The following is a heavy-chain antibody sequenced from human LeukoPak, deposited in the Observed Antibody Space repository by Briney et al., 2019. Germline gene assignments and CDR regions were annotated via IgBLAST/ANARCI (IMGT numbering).Heavy chain of an antibody. V-gene: IGHV4-39*01. D-gene: IGHD3-10*01. CDR3: GTLTLYYYGSGSYYSAFDI. Sequence: SETLSLTCTVSGGSISSSSYYWGWIRQPPGKGLEWIGSIYYSGSTYYNPSLKSRVTISVDTSKNQFSLKLNSVTSADTAVYYCGTLTLYYYGSGSYYSAFDIWGQGTMVTVSS. CDR1: GGSISSSSYY. J-gene: IGHJ3*02. CDR2: IYYSGST.